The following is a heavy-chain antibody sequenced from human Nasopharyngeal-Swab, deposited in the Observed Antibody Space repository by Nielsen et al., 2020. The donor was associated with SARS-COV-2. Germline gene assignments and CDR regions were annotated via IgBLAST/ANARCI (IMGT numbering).Heavy chain of an antibody. Sequence: GESLKISCAASGFTFSSYAMHWVRQAPGKGLEWVAVISYDGSNKYYADSVKGRFTISRDNAKNSLYLQMNSLRAEDTAVYYCARLYYYDSSGYYYDYYYGMDVWGQGTTVTVSS. V-gene: IGHV3-30-3*01. CDR2: ISYDGSNK. CDR1: GFTFSSYA. J-gene: IGHJ6*02. D-gene: IGHD3-22*01. CDR3: ARLYYYDSSGYYYDYYYGMDV.